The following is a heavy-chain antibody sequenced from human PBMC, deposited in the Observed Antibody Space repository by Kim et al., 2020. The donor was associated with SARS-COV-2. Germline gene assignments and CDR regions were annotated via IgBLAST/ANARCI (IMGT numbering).Heavy chain of an antibody. CDR2: VYYSGST. D-gene: IGHD4-17*01. CDR3: ARHLRTTVTTYFDY. CDR1: GGSISSSSYY. Sequence: SETLSLTCTVSGGSISSSSYYWGWIRQPPGKGLEWIGSVYYSGSTYFNPSLKSRLTISVDTSKNQFPLKLSSVTAADTAVYYCARHLRTTVTTYFDYWGRGTLVTVSS. V-gene: IGHV4-39*01. J-gene: IGHJ4*02.